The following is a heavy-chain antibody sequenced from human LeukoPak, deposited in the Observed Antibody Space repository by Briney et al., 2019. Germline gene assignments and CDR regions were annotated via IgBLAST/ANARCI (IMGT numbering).Heavy chain of an antibody. V-gene: IGHV4-34*01. D-gene: IGHD6-19*01. CDR1: GGSFSGYY. CDR2: INHSGST. Sequence: PSETLSLTCAVYGGSFSGYYWSWIRQPPGKGLEWIGEINHSGSTNYNPSLKSRVTISVDTSKNQFSLKLSSVTAADTAVYYCARGASGWTDWGQGTLVTVSS. CDR3: ARGASGWTD. J-gene: IGHJ4*02.